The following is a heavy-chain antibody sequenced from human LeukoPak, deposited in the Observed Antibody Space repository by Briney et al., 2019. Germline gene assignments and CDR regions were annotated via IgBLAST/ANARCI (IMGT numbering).Heavy chain of an antibody. J-gene: IGHJ5*02. D-gene: IGHD5-12*01. CDR1: GYSFTSYW. CDR3: ARHRISDYDSGVSWCDP. Sequence: KRGESLKISCKGSGYSFTSYWIGWVRQMPGKGLEWMGIIYPGDSDTRYSPSFQGQVTISADKSISTAYLQWSSLKASDTAMYYCARHRISDYDSGVSWCDPWGQGTLVTVSS. CDR2: IYPGDSDT. V-gene: IGHV5-51*01.